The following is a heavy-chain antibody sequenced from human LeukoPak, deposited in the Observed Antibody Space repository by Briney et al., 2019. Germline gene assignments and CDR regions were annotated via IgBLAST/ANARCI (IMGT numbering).Heavy chain of an antibody. CDR3: AIYVWGSYRYGPPLDY. CDR2: SSAYNGNT. D-gene: IGHD3-16*02. V-gene: IGHV1-18*01. CDR1: GYTFTSYG. J-gene: IGHJ4*02. Sequence: ASVKVSCKASGYTFTSYGISWVRQAPGQGLEWMGWSSAYNGNTNYAQKLQGRVIMTTDTSTSTAYMELRSLRSDDTAVYYCAIYVWGSYRYGPPLDYWGQGTLVTVSS.